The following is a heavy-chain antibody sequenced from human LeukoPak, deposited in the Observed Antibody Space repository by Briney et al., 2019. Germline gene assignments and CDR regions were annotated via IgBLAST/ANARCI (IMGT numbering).Heavy chain of an antibody. CDR2: ISAYNGNT. D-gene: IGHD4-17*01. Sequence: ASVKVSCKASGCTFTSYGISWVRQAPGQGLEWMGWISAYNGNTNYAQKLQGRVTMTTDTSTSTAYMELRSLRSDDTAVYYCVRTVTTGKIDYWGQGTLVTVSS. CDR1: GCTFTSYG. J-gene: IGHJ4*02. CDR3: VRTVTTGKIDY. V-gene: IGHV1-18*01.